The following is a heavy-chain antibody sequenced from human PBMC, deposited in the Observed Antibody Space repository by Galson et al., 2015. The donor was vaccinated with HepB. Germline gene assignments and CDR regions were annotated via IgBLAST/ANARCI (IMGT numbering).Heavy chain of an antibody. CDR2: ISYDGSNK. J-gene: IGHJ4*02. CDR3: AREDAFDY. V-gene: IGHV3-30-3*01. Sequence: SLRLSCAASGFTFSSYAMHWVRQAPGKGLEWVAVISYDGSNKYYADSVKGRFTISRDNSKNTLYLQMNSLRAEDTAVYYCAREDAFDYWGQGTLVTVSS. CDR1: GFTFSSYA.